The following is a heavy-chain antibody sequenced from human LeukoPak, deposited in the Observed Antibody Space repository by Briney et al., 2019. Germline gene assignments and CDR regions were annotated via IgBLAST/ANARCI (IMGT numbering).Heavy chain of an antibody. CDR2: IKQDGSEK. Sequence: PGGSLRLSCAASGFTFSTYWMSWVRQAPGKGLEWVANIKQDGSEKYYVDSVKGRFTISRDNAKNSLYLQMNSLRAEDTAVYYCARVGDRSGWSSWFDPWGQGTLVTVSS. J-gene: IGHJ5*02. V-gene: IGHV3-7*01. CDR3: ARVGDRSGWSSWFDP. D-gene: IGHD6-19*01. CDR1: GFTFSTYW.